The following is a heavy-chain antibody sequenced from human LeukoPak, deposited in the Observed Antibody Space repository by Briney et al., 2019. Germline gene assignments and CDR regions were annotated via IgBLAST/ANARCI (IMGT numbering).Heavy chain of an antibody. J-gene: IGHJ4*02. Sequence: PGGSLRLSCVVSGFTLSSYYMSWIRQAPGKGLEWVSYISSSGSTIYYADSVKGRFTISRDNAKNSLYLQMNSLRAEDTAVYYCARDRPGIAAGYRGYWGQGTLVTVSS. CDR2: ISSSGSTI. D-gene: IGHD6-13*01. CDR3: ARDRPGIAAGYRGY. V-gene: IGHV3-11*04. CDR1: GFTLSSYY.